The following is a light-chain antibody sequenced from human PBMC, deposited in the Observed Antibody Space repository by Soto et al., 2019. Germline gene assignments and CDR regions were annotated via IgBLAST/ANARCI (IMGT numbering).Light chain of an antibody. V-gene: IGKV3-11*01. CDR1: QSVSSY. CDR3: QQRSNWPRT. J-gene: IGKJ2*01. Sequence: EIVLTQSPATLSLSPGDRATLSCRASQSVSSYLAWYQQKPGQAPRLLIYDASNRATGIPARFSGSGSGTDFTLTISSLEPADFAVYYCQQRSNWPRTFGQGTKLEIK. CDR2: DAS.